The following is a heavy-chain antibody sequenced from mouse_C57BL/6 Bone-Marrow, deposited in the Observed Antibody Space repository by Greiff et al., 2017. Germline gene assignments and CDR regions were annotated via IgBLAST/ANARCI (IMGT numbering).Heavy chain of an antibody. V-gene: IGHV1-82*01. CDR1: GYAFSSSW. Sequence: VQLQQSGPELVKPGASVKISCKASGYAFSSSWMNWVKQRPGKGLEWIGRIYPGDGDTNYNGKLKGKATLTADKSSSTAYMQLSSLTSEDSAVYFCANDSWYFDVWGTGTTVTVSS. CDR2: IYPGDGDT. J-gene: IGHJ1*03. CDR3: ANDSWYFDV. D-gene: IGHD2-4*01.